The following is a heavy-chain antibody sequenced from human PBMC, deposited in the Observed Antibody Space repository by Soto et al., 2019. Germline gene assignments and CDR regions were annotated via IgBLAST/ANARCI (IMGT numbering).Heavy chain of an antibody. J-gene: IGHJ5*02. D-gene: IGHD6-19*01. CDR1: GFTFSSYG. V-gene: IGHV3-30*18. CDR2: ISYDGSNK. CDR3: AKDLCGIAVATPNWFDP. Sequence: QVQLVESGGGVVQPGRSLRLSCAASGFTFSSYGMHWVRQAPGKGLEWVAVISYDGSNKYYADSVKGRFTISRDNSKNTLYLQMNSLRAEDTAVYYCAKDLCGIAVATPNWFDPWGQGTLVTVSS.